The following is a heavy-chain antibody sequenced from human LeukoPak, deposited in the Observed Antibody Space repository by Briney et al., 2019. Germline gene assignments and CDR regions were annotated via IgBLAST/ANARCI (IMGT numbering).Heavy chain of an antibody. CDR1: GYSFSGNW. CDR3: ARHLKYSGGGHYFDY. D-gene: IGHD6-19*01. Sequence: GESLKISYKGSGYSFSGNWIAWVRQMPGKGLEWMGIIYPGDSDTRYSPSFQGQVTISVDKSINTAYLQWSSLEASDTATFYCARHLKYSGGGHYFDYWGQGTPVTVSS. V-gene: IGHV5-51*01. J-gene: IGHJ4*02. CDR2: IYPGDSDT.